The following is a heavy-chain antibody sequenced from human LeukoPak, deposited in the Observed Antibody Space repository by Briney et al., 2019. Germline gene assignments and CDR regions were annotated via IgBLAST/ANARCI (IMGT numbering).Heavy chain of an antibody. D-gene: IGHD1-26*01. Sequence: SETLSLTCTVSGGSFSSNYWSWIRQPPGKGLEWIGYIYYSGSTNYNPSLKSRVTISVDTSKNQFSLKLSSVTAADSAVYYFATDRVGATLVGRRETYYYMNVWGKGTPVTVSS. J-gene: IGHJ6*03. CDR1: GGSFSSNY. V-gene: IGHV4-59*01. CDR2: IYYSGST. CDR3: ATDRVGATLVGRRETYYYMNV.